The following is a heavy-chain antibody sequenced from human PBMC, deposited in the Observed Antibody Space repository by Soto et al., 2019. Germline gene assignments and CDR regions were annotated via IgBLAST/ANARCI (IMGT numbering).Heavy chain of an antibody. CDR2: IHPSGST. CDR1: SGSLSDHY. Sequence: NPSETLSLTCAVFSGSLSDHYWSWIRQSPDKGLEWIGEIHPSGSTDYNPSLKSRLTLPFDTSKTQFSLKLSSVTAADTAVYYCARGPLSTTLTYGSGGRYYYYYYGMDVWGQGTTVTVSS. V-gene: IGHV4-34*01. CDR3: ARGPLSTTLTYGSGGRYYYYYYGMDV. J-gene: IGHJ6*02. D-gene: IGHD3-10*01.